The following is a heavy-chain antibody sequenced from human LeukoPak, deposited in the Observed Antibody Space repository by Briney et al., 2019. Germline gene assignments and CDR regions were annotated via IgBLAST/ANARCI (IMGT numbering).Heavy chain of an antibody. CDR2: ISGSGGST. CDR1: GFTFSSYA. V-gene: IGHV3-23*01. Sequence: SCAASGFTFSSYALSWVRQAPGKXLEWVSAISGSGGSTYYADSVKGRFTISRDNSKNTLYLQMNSLRAEDTAVYYCAKPGSSDIVVVPAANPYYYYYYYMDVWGKGTTVTVSS. CDR3: AKPGSSDIVVVPAANPYYYYYYYMDV. D-gene: IGHD2-2*01. J-gene: IGHJ6*03.